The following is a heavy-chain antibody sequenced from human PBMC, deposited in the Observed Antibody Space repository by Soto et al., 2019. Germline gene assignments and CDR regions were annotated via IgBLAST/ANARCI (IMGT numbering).Heavy chain of an antibody. CDR1: GFTFSSYS. Sequence: GGSLRLSCAASGFTFSSYSMNWVRQAPGKGLEWVSSISSSSSYIYYADSVKGRFTISRDNAKNSLYLQMNSLRAEDTAVYYCARDVLGYCSSTSCYTFDYWGQGTLVTVSS. V-gene: IGHV3-21*01. CDR3: ARDVLGYCSSTSCYTFDY. D-gene: IGHD2-2*02. CDR2: ISSSSSYI. J-gene: IGHJ4*02.